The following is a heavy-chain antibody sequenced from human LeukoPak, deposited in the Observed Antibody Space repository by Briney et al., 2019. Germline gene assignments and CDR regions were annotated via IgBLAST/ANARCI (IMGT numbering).Heavy chain of an antibody. J-gene: IGHJ4*02. D-gene: IGHD3-22*01. CDR2: ISWNSDSI. CDR3: AKGLGNYDSSGFSY. CDR1: GFKFDEYD. V-gene: IGHV3-9*01. Sequence: GGSLRLSCAGSGFKFDEYDMHWVRQAPGKGLEWVSSISWNSDSIGYTDSVEGRFTISRDNTKNSLSLQMNSLRAEDTALYYCAKGLGNYDSSGFSYWGQGTLVTVSS.